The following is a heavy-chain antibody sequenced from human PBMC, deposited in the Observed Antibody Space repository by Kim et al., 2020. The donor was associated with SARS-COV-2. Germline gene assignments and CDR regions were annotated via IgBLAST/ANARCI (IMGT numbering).Heavy chain of an antibody. J-gene: IGHJ6*03. CDR2: IYYSGST. CDR3: ASLVSCSSTSCYKVDYYYYYMDV. CDR1: GGSISSSSYY. V-gene: IGHV4-39*01. Sequence: SETLSLTCTVSGGSISSSSYYWGWIRQPPGKGLEWIGSIYYSGSTYYNPSLKSRVTISVDTSKNQVSLQLSSVTAADTAVYYCASLVSCSSTSCYKVDYYYYYMDVWGKGTTVTVSS. D-gene: IGHD2-2*02.